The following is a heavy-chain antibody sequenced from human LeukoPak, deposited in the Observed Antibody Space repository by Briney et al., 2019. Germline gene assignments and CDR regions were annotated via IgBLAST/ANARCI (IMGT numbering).Heavy chain of an antibody. CDR1: GYTFTGYY. CDR2: INPNSGGT. J-gene: IGHJ6*02. V-gene: IGHV1-2*02. Sequence: ASVKVSCKASGYTFTGYYMHWVRQAPGQGLEWMGWINPNSGGTNYAQKFQGRVAMTRDTSISTAYMELSRLRSDDTAVYYCARDPSNYYYYGMDVWGQGTTVTVSS. CDR3: ARDPSNYYYYGMDV.